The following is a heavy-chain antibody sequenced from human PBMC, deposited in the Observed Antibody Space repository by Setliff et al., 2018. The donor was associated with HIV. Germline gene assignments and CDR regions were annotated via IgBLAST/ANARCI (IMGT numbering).Heavy chain of an antibody. V-gene: IGHV3-21*01. CDR2: ISSSSSYI. Sequence: PGGSLRLSCAASGFTFSSYSMNWVRQAPGKGLEWVSSISSSSSYIYYADSVKGRFTISRDNAKNSLYLQMNSLRAEDTAVYYCAKEAKRVGDSQNYYESWGQGTLVTVSS. CDR3: AKEAKRVGDSQNYYES. CDR1: GFTFSSYS. J-gene: IGHJ4*02. D-gene: IGHD1-26*01.